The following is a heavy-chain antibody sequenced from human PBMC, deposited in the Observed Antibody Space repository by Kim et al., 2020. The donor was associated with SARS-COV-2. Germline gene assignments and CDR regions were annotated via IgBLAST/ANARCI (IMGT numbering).Heavy chain of an antibody. V-gene: IGHV5-10-1*01. CDR3: ASHYYGSGSYYGY. D-gene: IGHD3-10*01. J-gene: IGHJ4*02. Sequence: YSPSFQGHVTISADKSISTAYLQWSSLKASDTAMYYCASHYYGSGSYYGYWGQGTLVTVSS.